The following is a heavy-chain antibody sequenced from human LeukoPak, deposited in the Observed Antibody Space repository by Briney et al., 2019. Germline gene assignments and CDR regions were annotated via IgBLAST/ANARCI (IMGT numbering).Heavy chain of an antibody. D-gene: IGHD6-6*01. CDR2: IHHSGST. J-gene: IGHJ4*02. V-gene: IGHV4-38-2*01. CDR3: ARQGLGSSPNRVDY. Sequence: SETLSLTCAVSGYSISSGYYRGWIRQPPGKGLEWIAGIHHSGSTYYNSSLNSRVTISVDTSKNQFSLKLSSVTAADTAVYYCARQGLGSSPNRVDYWGQGTLVTVSS. CDR1: GYSISSGYY.